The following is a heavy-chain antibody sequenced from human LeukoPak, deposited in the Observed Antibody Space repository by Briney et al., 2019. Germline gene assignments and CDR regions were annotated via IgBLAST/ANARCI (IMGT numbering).Heavy chain of an antibody. CDR2: INHSGST. Sequence: PSETLSLTCAVYGGSFSGYYWSWIRQPPGKGLEWIGEINHSGSTNYNPSLKSRVTISVDTSKNQFSLKLSSVTAADTAVYYCARVANGYKRLNGWFDPWGQGTLVTVSS. D-gene: IGHD5-24*01. J-gene: IGHJ5*02. V-gene: IGHV4-34*01. CDR3: ARVANGYKRLNGWFDP. CDR1: GGSFSGYY.